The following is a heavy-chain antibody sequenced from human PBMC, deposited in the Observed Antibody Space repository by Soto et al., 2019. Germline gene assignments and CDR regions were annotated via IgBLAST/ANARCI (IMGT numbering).Heavy chain of an antibody. CDR3: ARDSYGDYDDAFDI. CDR1: GFTFSSYS. J-gene: IGHJ3*02. Sequence: PGGSLRLSCAASGFTFSSYSMNWVRQATGKGLEWVSSISSSSSYIYYADSVKGRFTISRDNAKNSLYLQMNSLRAEDTAVYYCARDSYGDYDDAFDIWGQGTMVTVS. D-gene: IGHD4-17*01. V-gene: IGHV3-21*01. CDR2: ISSSSSYI.